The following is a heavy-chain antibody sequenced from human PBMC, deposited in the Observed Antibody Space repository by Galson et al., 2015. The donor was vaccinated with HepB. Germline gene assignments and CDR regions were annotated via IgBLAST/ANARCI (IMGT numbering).Heavy chain of an antibody. CDR1: GYTFTGYS. V-gene: IGHV1-46*04. CDR3: ARVADYGGAGDFDY. D-gene: IGHD4-17*01. J-gene: IGHJ4*02. Sequence: SVKVSCKASGYTFTGYSIHWVRQAPGQGLEWMGVINPSGGSTRYAQQLQARVIMTRNTSTRTVYMEVSSLRSDDTAVYFCARVADYGGAGDFDYWGQGTLVTVSS. CDR2: INPSGGST.